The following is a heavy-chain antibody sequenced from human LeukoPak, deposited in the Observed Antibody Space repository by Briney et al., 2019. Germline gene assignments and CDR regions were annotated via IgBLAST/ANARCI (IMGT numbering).Heavy chain of an antibody. J-gene: IGHJ5*02. V-gene: IGHV3-7*01. CDR2: IKQDGSEK. Sequence: PGGSLRLSCAASGFTFSSYWMSWVRQAPGKGLEWVANIKQDGSEKYYVDSVKGRFTISRDNAKNSLYLQMNSLRDEDTAVYYCARDTVNGPFVISLDLWGQGVLVTVSS. CDR1: GFTFSSYW. CDR3: ARDTVNGPFVISLDL. D-gene: IGHD2-8*01.